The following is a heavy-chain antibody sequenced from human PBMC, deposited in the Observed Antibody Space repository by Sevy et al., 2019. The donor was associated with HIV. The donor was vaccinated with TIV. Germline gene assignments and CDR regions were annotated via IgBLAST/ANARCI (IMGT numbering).Heavy chain of an antibody. CDR2: INPNSGGI. D-gene: IGHD5-12*01. CDR1: GYTFSGYN. Sequence: ASVKVSCKASGYTFSGYNIHWVRQAPGQGLEWMGPINPNSGGINYPQKFQGRVTMTRDTSISTAYMELNGLSSDDTAVSYCAGVALRGSVDAPEPMDVWGQGTTVTVSS. CDR3: AGVALRGSVDAPEPMDV. V-gene: IGHV1-2*06. J-gene: IGHJ6*02.